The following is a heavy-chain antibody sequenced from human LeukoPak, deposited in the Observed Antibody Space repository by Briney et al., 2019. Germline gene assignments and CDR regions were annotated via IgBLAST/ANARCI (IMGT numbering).Heavy chain of an antibody. D-gene: IGHD3-22*01. CDR3: ARDYYDSSGPSSY. CDR1: GGSISSGDYY. J-gene: IGHJ4*02. Sequence: SETLSLTCTVSGGSISSGDYYWSWIRQPPGKGLEWIGYIYYSGSTYYNPSLKSRFTISVDTSKNQFSLKLSSVTAADTAVYYCARDYYDSSGPSSYWGQGTLVTVSS. V-gene: IGHV4-30-4*08. CDR2: IYYSGST.